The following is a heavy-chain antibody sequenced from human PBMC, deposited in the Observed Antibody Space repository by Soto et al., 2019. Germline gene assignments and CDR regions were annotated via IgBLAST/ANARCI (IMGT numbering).Heavy chain of an antibody. V-gene: IGHV3-21*02. Sequence: EGQLVESGGGLVKPGGSGRLSCAASGFTFSAYTMNWVRQAPGKGLEWVSSLDPSSTYIYYADSVKGRFTLSRDNAKNSLFLRLNSLRADDTALYYCVRGSYGDYDSWGQGTMVTVSS. CDR1: GFTFSAYT. CDR2: LDPSSTYI. CDR3: VRGSYGDYDS. J-gene: IGHJ5*01. D-gene: IGHD4-17*01.